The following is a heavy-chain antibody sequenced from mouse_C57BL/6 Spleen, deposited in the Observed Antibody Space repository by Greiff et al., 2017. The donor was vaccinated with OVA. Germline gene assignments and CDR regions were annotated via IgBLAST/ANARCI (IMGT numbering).Heavy chain of an antibody. V-gene: IGHV1-55*01. D-gene: IGHD1-1*01. Sequence: QVQLKQPGAELVKPGASVKMSCKASGYTFTSYWITWVKQRPGQGLEWIGDIYPGSGSTNYNEKFKSKATLTVDTSSSTAYMQLSSLTSEDSAVYYCARGYYGSSYGYFDVWGTGTTVTVSS. J-gene: IGHJ1*03. CDR1: GYTFTSYW. CDR3: ARGYYGSSYGYFDV. CDR2: IYPGSGST.